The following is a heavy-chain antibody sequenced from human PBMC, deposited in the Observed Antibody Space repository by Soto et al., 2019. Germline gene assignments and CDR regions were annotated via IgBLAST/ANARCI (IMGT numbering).Heavy chain of an antibody. CDR2: IILSFGTA. J-gene: IGHJ4*02. Sequence: QVQLVQSGAEVKKPGSSVKVSCKASGGTFSSYAISWVRQAPGQGLVWMGGIILSFGTANYAQKFQGRVTSTADESTSTADMELSSLISDDMDVYYCAGTYYYDSSGYYYGFDYWGQGTLVTVSS. D-gene: IGHD3-22*01. CDR1: GGTFSSYA. V-gene: IGHV1-69*01. CDR3: AGTYYYDSSGYYYGFDY.